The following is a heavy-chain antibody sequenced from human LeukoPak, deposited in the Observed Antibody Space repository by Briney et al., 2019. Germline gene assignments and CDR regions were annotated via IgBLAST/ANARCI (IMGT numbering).Heavy chain of an antibody. J-gene: IGHJ6*03. CDR3: ARGDRYPYYYYYYMDV. V-gene: IGHV1-2*02. Sequence: ASVKVSCKASGYTFTGYYIHWVRQAPGQGLEWMGWINPNSGGTNYAQKFQGRVTMTRDTSISTAYMELSRLRSDDTAVYYCARGDRYPYYYYYYMDVWGKGTTVTISS. D-gene: IGHD2-2*02. CDR2: INPNSGGT. CDR1: GYTFTGYY.